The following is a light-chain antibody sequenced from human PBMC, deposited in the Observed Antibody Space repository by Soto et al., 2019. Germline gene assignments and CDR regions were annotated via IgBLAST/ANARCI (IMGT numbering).Light chain of an antibody. CDR1: LSVSSD. Sequence: EIGMSQSPSTLSLSPGERATLSCRASLSVSSDLAWYRQKPGQAPRLLIYRAFTRATGIPARFSGSGFGTDFTLTISSLQSEDFAVYYCQQYNNWPLTFGGGTKVDIK. V-gene: IGKV3-15*01. J-gene: IGKJ4*01. CDR2: RAF. CDR3: QQYNNWPLT.